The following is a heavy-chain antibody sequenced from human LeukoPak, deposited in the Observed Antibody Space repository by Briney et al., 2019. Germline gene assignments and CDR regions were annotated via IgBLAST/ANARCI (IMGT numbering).Heavy chain of an antibody. J-gene: IGHJ4*02. CDR2: ISSSSSTI. Sequence: GGSLRLSCAASGFTFSSYGMTWVRQAPGKGLEWVSYISSSSSTIYYADSVKGRFTISRDNAKNSLYLQLNSLRAEDTAMYYCARDLVPTSGTTNYWGQGALVTVSS. D-gene: IGHD1-1*01. V-gene: IGHV3-48*01. CDR3: ARDLVPTSGTTNY. CDR1: GFTFSSYG.